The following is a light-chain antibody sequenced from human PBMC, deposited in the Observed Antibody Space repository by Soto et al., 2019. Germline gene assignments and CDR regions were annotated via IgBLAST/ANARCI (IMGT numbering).Light chain of an antibody. CDR3: QQSYNPPFT. V-gene: IGKV1-39*01. Sequence: DIQMTQSPSSLSASVGDRVTITCRASQHISSSLNWYQQKPGKAPKLLIYSASSLQSGVPSRFSGSGSGIYFTLTSSSLQPEDFASYYCQQSYNPPFTFGGGTNVEIK. J-gene: IGKJ4*01. CDR2: SAS. CDR1: QHISSS.